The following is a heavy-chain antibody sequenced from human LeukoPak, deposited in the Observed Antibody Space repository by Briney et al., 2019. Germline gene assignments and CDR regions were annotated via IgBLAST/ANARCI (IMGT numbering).Heavy chain of an antibody. V-gene: IGHV3-48*01. CDR2: TSSSSNTI. J-gene: IGHJ6*02. Sequence: GGSLRLSCAASGFTLSSYRMNWVRQAPGKGREWVSYTSSSSNTIYYAESVKGRFTISRDNAKNSLYLQMNSLRAEDTAVYYCARDLRPSSGWYWRYYYYGMDVWGQGTTVTVSS. D-gene: IGHD6-19*01. CDR1: GFTLSSYR. CDR3: ARDLRPSSGWYWRYYYYGMDV.